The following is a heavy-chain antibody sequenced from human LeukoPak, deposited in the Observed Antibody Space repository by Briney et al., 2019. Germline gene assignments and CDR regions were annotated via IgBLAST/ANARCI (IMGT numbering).Heavy chain of an antibody. D-gene: IGHD4-17*01. J-gene: IGHJ3*02. CDR3: ARDLYGDYAFDI. Sequence: GGSLRLSCTASGFTFSSYAMNWVRQAPGKGLEWVSGIGAGGTFTYYADSVKGRFTISRDNAKNSLYLQMNSLRAEDTAVYYCARDLYGDYAFDIWGQGTMVTVSS. CDR1: GFTFSSYA. CDR2: IGAGGTFT. V-gene: IGHV3-23*01.